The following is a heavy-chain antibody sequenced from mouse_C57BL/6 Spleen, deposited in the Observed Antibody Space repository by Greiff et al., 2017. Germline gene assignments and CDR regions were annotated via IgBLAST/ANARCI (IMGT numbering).Heavy chain of an antibody. CDR1: GFTFSDYG. D-gene: IGHD2-4*01. CDR3: ARNDYDGGYAMDY. V-gene: IGHV5-17*01. Sequence: DVMLVESGGGLVKPGGSLKLSCAASGFTFSDYGMHWVRQAPEKGLEWVAYISSGSSTIYYADTVKGRFTISRDNAKNTLFLQMTSLRSEDTAMYYCARNDYDGGYAMDYWGQGTSVTVSS. CDR2: ISSGSSTI. J-gene: IGHJ4*01.